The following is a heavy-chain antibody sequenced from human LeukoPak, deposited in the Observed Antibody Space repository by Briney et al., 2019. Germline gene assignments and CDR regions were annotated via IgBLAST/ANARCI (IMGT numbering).Heavy chain of an antibody. CDR1: GFTFSSFW. CDR2: IKQDGSEK. D-gene: IGHD3-3*01. CDR3: ARSTLRFLEWDESYYYMDV. V-gene: IGHV3-7*01. J-gene: IGHJ6*03. Sequence: GGSLRLSCAASGFTFSSFWMCWVREAPGKGLEWGANIKQDGSEKYYVDSVKGRFTISRDNAKNSLYLQMNSLRAEDTAVYYCARSTLRFLEWDESYYYMDVWGKGTTVTVSS.